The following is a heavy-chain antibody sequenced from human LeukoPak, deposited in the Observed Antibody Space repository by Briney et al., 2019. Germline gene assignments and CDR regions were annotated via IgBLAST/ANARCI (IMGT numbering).Heavy chain of an antibody. CDR1: GGTFSSYA. J-gene: IGHJ4*02. V-gene: IGHV1-69*05. D-gene: IGHD6-13*01. Sequence: ASVTVSFKASGGTFSSYAISWVRQAPGQGLEWMGGIIPIFGTANYAQKFQGRVTITTDESTRTAYMELGSLRSEDTAVYYCASSAAAGTGDYWGQGTRVPVSS. CDR2: IIPIFGTA. CDR3: ASSAAAGTGDY.